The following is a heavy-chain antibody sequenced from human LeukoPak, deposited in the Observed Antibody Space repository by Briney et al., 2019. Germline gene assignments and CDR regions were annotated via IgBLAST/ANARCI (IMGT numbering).Heavy chain of an antibody. V-gene: IGHV3-74*01. CDR3: ARGSEMATIIDY. CDR2: INTDGSST. Sequence: GGSLRLSCAASGFTFSSYWMHWVRQAAGKGLVWFSRINTDGSSTTYADSVKGRFTISRDNAKNTLYLQMNSLRAEDTAVYYCARGSEMATIIDYWGQGTLVTVSS. D-gene: IGHD5-24*01. CDR1: GFTFSSYW. J-gene: IGHJ4*02.